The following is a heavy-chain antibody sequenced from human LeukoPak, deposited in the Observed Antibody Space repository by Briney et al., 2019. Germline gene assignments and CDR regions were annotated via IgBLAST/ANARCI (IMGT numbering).Heavy chain of an antibody. CDR3: AREGLKAVAGSLDY. Sequence: AGGSLRLSCAASGFTFSSYSMNWVRQAPGKGLEWVSSISSSSSYIYYADSVKGRFTISRDNAKNTLYLQMNSLRAEDTAVYYCAREGLKAVAGSLDYWGQGTLVTVSS. J-gene: IGHJ4*02. V-gene: IGHV3-21*01. CDR1: GFTFSSYS. CDR2: ISSSSSYI. D-gene: IGHD6-19*01.